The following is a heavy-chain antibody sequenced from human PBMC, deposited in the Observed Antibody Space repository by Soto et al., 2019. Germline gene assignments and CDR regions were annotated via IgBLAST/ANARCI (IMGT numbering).Heavy chain of an antibody. V-gene: IGHV1-69*13. CDR3: ARFAGSSSGRVSP. CDR2: IIPIFGTA. CDR1: GGTFSSYA. D-gene: IGHD6-6*01. Sequence: LVKVSCKASGGTFSSYAISWVRQAPGQGLEWMGGIIPIFGTANYAQKFQGRVTITADESTSTAYMELSSLRSDDTAVYYCARFAGSSSGRVSPWGQGTLVTVSS. J-gene: IGHJ5*02.